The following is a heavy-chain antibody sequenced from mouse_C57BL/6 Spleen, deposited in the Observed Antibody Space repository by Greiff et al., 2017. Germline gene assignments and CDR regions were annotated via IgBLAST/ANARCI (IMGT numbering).Heavy chain of an antibody. V-gene: IGHV1-81*01. J-gene: IGHJ2*01. D-gene: IGHD6-1*01. CDR3: ARRGASIYLDY. Sequence: QVQLKESGAELARPGASVKLSCKASGYTFTSYGISWVKQRPGQGLEWIGEIYPRSGNTYYNEKFKGKATLTADKSSSTAYMELRSLTSEDSAVYFCARRGASIYLDYWGQGTTLTVSS. CDR2: IYPRSGNT. CDR1: GYTFTSYG.